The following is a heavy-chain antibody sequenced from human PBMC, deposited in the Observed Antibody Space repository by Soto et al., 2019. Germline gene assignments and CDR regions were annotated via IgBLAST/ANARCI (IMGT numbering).Heavy chain of an antibody. J-gene: IGHJ6*02. V-gene: IGHV3-33*01. Sequence: QVQLVGSGGGVVQPGRSLRLSCAVSGFTFSSYGMHWVRQAPGKGLEWVAIIWYDGSNNYYAESVKGRFTISRDNSTNTLYLQMNSLRAEDTAVYYCARDKAGYNSGWYFYGMAVWGQGTTVTVSS. CDR2: IWYDGSNN. CDR1: GFTFSSYG. CDR3: ARDKAGYNSGWYFYGMAV. D-gene: IGHD6-19*01.